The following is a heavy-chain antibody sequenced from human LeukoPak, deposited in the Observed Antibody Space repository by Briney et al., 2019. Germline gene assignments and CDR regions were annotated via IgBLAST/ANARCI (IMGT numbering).Heavy chain of an antibody. CDR2: INPKSGGT. CDR1: GYSFTGYY. Sequence: ASVKVSCKASGYSFTGYYMHWVRQAPGHGLEWMGWINPKSGGTKYAQKFQGRVTMTRDTSLSTAYMELSSLKSDDTAVYYCARGVSVVTTYYLDYWGQGTLVPVSS. V-gene: IGHV1-2*02. D-gene: IGHD4-23*01. CDR3: ARGVSVVTTYYLDY. J-gene: IGHJ4*02.